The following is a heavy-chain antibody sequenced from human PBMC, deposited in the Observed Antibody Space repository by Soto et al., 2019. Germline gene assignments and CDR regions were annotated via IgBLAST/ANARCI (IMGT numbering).Heavy chain of an antibody. CDR3: ASTTEVSNTLRSRYYFDY. D-gene: IGHD4-17*01. V-gene: IGHV4-61*01. CDR1: GASVSDKTFY. Sequence: SETLSLTCSVSGASVSDKTFYWSWLRQSPGKGLEWIGYIYYSGTTNYNPSLKGRFTISVDTSKNQFSLRLNSVTAADTALYYCASTTEVSNTLRSRYYFDYWGQGMLVTVSS. J-gene: IGHJ4*02. CDR2: IYYSGTT.